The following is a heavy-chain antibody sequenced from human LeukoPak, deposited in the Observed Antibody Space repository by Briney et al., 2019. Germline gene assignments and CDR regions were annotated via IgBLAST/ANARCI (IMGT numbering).Heavy chain of an antibody. Sequence: APVKVSCKVSGYTLTELSMHWVRQAPGKGLEWMGGFDPEDGETIYAQKFQGRVTMTEDTSTDTAYMELSSLRSEDTAVYYCATSPRGVYYYGMDVWGQGTTVTVSS. CDR2: FDPEDGET. CDR1: GYTLTELS. V-gene: IGHV1-24*01. J-gene: IGHJ6*02. CDR3: ATSPRGVYYYGMDV. D-gene: IGHD3-10*01.